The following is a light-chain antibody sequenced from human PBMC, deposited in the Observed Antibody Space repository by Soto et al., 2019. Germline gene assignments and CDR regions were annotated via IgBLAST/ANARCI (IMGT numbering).Light chain of an antibody. J-gene: IGKJ5*01. CDR2: GAS. V-gene: IGKV3-20*01. Sequence: EIVLTQSPGTLSLSPGERATLSCRASQSVSSSYLAWYQQKPGQAPRLLIFGASNRATGIPDRFSGSGSGTDFTLAISRLEPEDFAVYYCHQYGTFPITFGQGTRLE. CDR1: QSVSSSY. CDR3: HQYGTFPIT.